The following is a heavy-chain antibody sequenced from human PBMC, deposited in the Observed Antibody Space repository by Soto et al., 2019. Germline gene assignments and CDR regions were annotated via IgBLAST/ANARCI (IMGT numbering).Heavy chain of an antibody. CDR2: INYSGST. CDR1: GGSISSSTCY. V-gene: IGHV4-39*01. D-gene: IGHD2-15*01. CDR3: ARHGPSGSSYSWLDP. J-gene: IGHJ5*02. Sequence: SETLSLTCTVSGGSISSSTCYWGWIRQPPGKGLEWIGSINYSGSTYYNPSLKSRVTMSVDTSKNQFSLRLSSVTTADTAVYYCARHGPSGSSYSWLDPWGQGTRVTVSS.